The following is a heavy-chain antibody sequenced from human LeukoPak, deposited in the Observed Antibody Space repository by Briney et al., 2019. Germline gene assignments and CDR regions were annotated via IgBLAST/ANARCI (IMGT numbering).Heavy chain of an antibody. CDR3: ARLAPLGYCSSTSCYRGAFDI. Sequence: GESLKISCKGSGYIFTSYWIGWVRQMPGKGLEWMGIIYPGDSNTRYSPSFQGQVTISADKSISTAYLQWSGLKASDTAMYYCARLAPLGYCSSTSCYRGAFDIWGQGTMVTVSS. J-gene: IGHJ3*02. D-gene: IGHD2-2*01. V-gene: IGHV5-51*01. CDR1: GYIFTSYW. CDR2: IYPGDSNT.